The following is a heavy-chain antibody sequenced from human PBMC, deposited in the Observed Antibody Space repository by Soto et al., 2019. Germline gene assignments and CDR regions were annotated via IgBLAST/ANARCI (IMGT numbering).Heavy chain of an antibody. CDR1: GGTFSSYA. Sequence: QVQLVQSGAEVKKPGSSVKVSCKASGGTFSSYAISWVRQAPGQGLEWMGGIIPIFGTANYAQKFQGRVTTTADESTSPAYMELSGLRSEDTAVYYCARPVYTECSGGSCGPPGYYYGMDVWGQGTTVTVSS. D-gene: IGHD2-15*01. J-gene: IGHJ6*02. CDR3: ARPVYTECSGGSCGPPGYYYGMDV. CDR2: IIPIFGTA. V-gene: IGHV1-69*12.